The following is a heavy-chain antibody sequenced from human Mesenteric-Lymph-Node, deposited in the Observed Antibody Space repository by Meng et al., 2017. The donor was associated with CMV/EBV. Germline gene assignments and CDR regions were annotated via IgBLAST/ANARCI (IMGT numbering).Heavy chain of an antibody. D-gene: IGHD3-10*01. Sequence: ASGLTFSGADMHWVRQTSGKGLEWIGRIRSKDNSYATDYAASVKGRFTISRDDSKNTAYLQLNSLKTEDTAVYYCIHYGSGSYTTDYWGQGTLVTVSS. J-gene: IGHJ4*02. CDR2: IRSKDNSYAT. V-gene: IGHV3-73*01. CDR3: IHYGSGSYTTDY. CDR1: GLTFSGAD.